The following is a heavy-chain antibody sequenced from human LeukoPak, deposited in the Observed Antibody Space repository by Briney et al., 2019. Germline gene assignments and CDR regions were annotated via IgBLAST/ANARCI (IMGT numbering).Heavy chain of an antibody. CDR1: GDSISSSNW. V-gene: IGHV4-4*02. J-gene: IGHJ6*03. Sequence: SGTLSLTCAVSGDSISSSNWWIWVRQPPGKGLEWIGEINHSGSANYKPSLKSRVTISVDTTKNQFSLNLSSVAAADTAVYYCARYWSGYSGYYMDVWGTGITVTVSS. D-gene: IGHD3-3*01. CDR3: ARYWSGYSGYYMDV. CDR2: INHSGSA.